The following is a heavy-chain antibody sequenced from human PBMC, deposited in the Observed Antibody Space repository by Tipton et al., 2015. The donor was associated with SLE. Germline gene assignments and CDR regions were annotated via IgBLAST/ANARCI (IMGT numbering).Heavy chain of an antibody. Sequence: TLSLTCAVYGGSFSGYYWSWIRQPPGKGLEWIGEINPSGSANYNPALKSRVTISVETSKKQFSLKLSSVTAADTAVFYCARAIGRVLPMDVWGKGTTVTVSS. J-gene: IGHJ6*03. V-gene: IGHV4-34*01. D-gene: IGHD1-26*01. CDR1: GGSFSGYY. CDR3: ARAIGRVLPMDV. CDR2: INPSGSA.